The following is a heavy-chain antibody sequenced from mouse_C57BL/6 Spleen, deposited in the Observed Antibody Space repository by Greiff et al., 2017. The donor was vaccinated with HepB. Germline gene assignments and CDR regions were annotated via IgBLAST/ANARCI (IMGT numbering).Heavy chain of an antibody. CDR1: GFTFSSYG. CDR3: ARQYYGSSYDY. CDR2: ISSGGSYT. D-gene: IGHD1-1*01. J-gene: IGHJ2*01. V-gene: IGHV5-6*01. Sequence: EVQWVESGGDLVKPGGSLKLSCAASGFTFSSYGMSWVRQTPDKRLEWVATISSGGSYTYYPDSVKGRFTISRDNAKNTLYLQMSSLKSEDTAMYYCARQYYGSSYDYWGQGTTLTVSS.